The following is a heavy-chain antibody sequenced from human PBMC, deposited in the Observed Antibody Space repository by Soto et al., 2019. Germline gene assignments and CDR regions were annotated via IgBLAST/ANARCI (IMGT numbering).Heavy chain of an antibody. CDR3: AKDMNYNCNDDAT. CDR1: GFTFSSYA. CDR2: ISGSGDTT. V-gene: IGHV3-23*01. Sequence: PGGSLRLSCAGSGFTFSSYAMSWVRQAPGKGLEWVSAISGSGDTTYYADSVKGRFTISRDNSKNTLYLQMNSLRVEDTAVYYCAKDMNYNCNDDATWDNETLFPVSS. J-gene: IGHJ5*01. D-gene: IGHD1-20*01.